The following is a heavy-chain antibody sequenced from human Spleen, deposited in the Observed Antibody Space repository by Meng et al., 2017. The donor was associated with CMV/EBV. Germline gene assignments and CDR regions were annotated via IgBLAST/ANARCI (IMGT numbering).Heavy chain of an antibody. D-gene: IGHD1-7*01. CDR3: ARQTGTGFVDY. CDR1: GYSFNTYG. V-gene: IGHV1-18*01. J-gene: IGHJ4*02. CDR2: ISAYNGNT. Sequence: ASVKVSCKASGYSFNTYGITWVRQAPGQGLEWKGWISAYNGNTNYAQKLQGRVTMTTDTSTSTAYMELRSLRSDDTAVYYCARQTGTGFVDYWGQGTLVTVSS.